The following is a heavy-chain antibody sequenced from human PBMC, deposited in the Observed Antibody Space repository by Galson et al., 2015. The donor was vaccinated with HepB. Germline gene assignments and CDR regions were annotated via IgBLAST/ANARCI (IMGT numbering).Heavy chain of an antibody. Sequence: SVKVSCKASGDTFKKFGISWVRQAPGQGLEWMGGIIPSAGTTDYAQSFEGRVTMTADESTSTVYMELSSLRPDDTAVYYCATEGITMMGGGVVGWFDPWGQGTLVSVSS. CDR2: IIPSAGTT. CDR1: GDTFKKFG. D-gene: IGHD3-22*01. J-gene: IGHJ5*02. V-gene: IGHV1-69*13. CDR3: ATEGITMMGGGVVGWFDP.